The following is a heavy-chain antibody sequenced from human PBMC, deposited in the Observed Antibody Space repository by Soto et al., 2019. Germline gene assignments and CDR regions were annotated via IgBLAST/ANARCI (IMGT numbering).Heavy chain of an antibody. CDR1: GFTFSTYA. V-gene: IGHV3-23*05. CDR3: AKTPRGGASGDWYFDL. D-gene: IGHD3-10*01. Sequence: EVQLLESGGGWVQPGGSLRLSCAASGFTFSTYAMTWVRLAPGRGLEWVLGIKSSGSPTDYPESVKGRFTISRDNLMNTLFLDMNGLRAEDTAIYYCAKTPRGGASGDWYFDLWVRGTLVTVSS. J-gene: IGHJ2*01. CDR2: IKSSGSPT.